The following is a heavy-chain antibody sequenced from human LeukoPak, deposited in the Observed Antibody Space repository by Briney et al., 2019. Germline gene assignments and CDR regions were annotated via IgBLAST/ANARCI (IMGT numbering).Heavy chain of an antibody. CDR1: GGTFSSYA. CDR2: INPIFGTA. J-gene: IGHJ6*02. CDR3: ARGDYGDYPYGMDV. V-gene: IGHV1-69*06. D-gene: IGHD4-17*01. Sequence: PVKVSCKASGGTFSSYAISWVRQAPGQGLEWMGGINPIFGTANYAQKFQGRVTITADKSTSTAYMELSSLRSEDTAVYYCARGDYGDYPYGMDVWGQGTTVTVSS.